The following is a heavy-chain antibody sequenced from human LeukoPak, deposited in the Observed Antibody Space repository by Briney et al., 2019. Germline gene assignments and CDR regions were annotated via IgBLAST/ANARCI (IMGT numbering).Heavy chain of an antibody. CDR1: GFTFSSYW. Sequence: GGSLRLSCAASGFTFSSYWMSWVRQAPGKGLEWVANIKQDGSEKYYVDSVKGRFTISRDNAKNSLYLQMNSLRAEDTAVYYCARHSYYYYYYMDVWGEGTTVTVSS. D-gene: IGHD2-15*01. CDR2: IKQDGSEK. J-gene: IGHJ6*03. CDR3: ARHSYYYYYYMDV. V-gene: IGHV3-7*01.